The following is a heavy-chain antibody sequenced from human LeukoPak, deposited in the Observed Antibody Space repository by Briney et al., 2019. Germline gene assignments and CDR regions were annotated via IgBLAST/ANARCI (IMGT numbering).Heavy chain of an antibody. V-gene: IGHV4-34*01. Sequence: PSETLSLTCAVYGGSFSGYYWSWIRQPPGKGLEWIGEINHSGSTNYNPSLKSRVTISVDTSKNQFSLKLSSVTAADTAVYYCAKESEYYDFWSLQFDPWGQGTLVTVSS. CDR2: INHSGST. J-gene: IGHJ5*02. CDR3: AKESEYYDFWSLQFDP. D-gene: IGHD3-3*01. CDR1: GGSFSGYY.